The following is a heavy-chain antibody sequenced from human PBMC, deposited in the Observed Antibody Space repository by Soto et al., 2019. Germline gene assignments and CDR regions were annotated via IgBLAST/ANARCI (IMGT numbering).Heavy chain of an antibody. V-gene: IGHV4-39*01. Sequence: QLQLQESGPGLVKPSETLSLTCTVSGGSIGGTTYYWGWIRQSPGKGLEWIGSIYKSGSATYYNPSLKSRVTVSVDTSKNQISLKLSSVTAADTALYYCARHQSVHSIWFDPWGQGTLVTVSS. CDR2: IYKSGSAT. CDR1: GGSIGGTTYY. D-gene: IGHD3-3*02. CDR3: ARHQSVHSIWFDP. J-gene: IGHJ5*02.